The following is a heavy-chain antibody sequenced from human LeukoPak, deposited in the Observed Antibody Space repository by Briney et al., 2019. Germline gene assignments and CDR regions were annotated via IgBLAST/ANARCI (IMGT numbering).Heavy chain of an antibody. CDR1: GYTFTSYD. CDR3: ARIRDGYNDAYDL. CDR2: TNPNSGNT. J-gene: IGHJ3*01. D-gene: IGHD5-24*01. Sequence: SVKVSCQASGYTFTSYDINWVRQATGQGLEWMGWTNPNSGNTIYAQKFQGRVTMTRNTSTSTVYMELSSLRSEDTAIYYCARIRDGYNDAYDLWGQGTVVTVPS. V-gene: IGHV1-8*01.